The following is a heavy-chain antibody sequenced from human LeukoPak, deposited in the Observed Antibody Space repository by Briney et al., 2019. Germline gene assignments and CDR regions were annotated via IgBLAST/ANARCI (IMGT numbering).Heavy chain of an antibody. CDR1: GITFSLYA. CDR3: ARLYGDGY. J-gene: IGHJ4*02. Sequence: GGSLRLSCTASGITFSLYAMHWARQAPGKGLEWVAVISYDGSSKNYADSVKGRFIISRDNSKNTLYLQMNSLRVEDTAVYYCARLYGDGYWGQGTLVTVSS. D-gene: IGHD2-2*02. V-gene: IGHV3-30-3*01. CDR2: ISYDGSSK.